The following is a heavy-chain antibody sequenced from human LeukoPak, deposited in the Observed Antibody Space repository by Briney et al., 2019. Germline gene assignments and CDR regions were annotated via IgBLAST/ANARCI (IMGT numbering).Heavy chain of an antibody. V-gene: IGHV4-38-2*01. CDR3: ANGQPNAFDI. CDR1: GYSISSGYY. Sequence: PSETLSLTCAVSGYSISSGYYWGWIRQPPGKGLEWIGSIYHSGSTYYNPPLKSRVTISVDTSKNQFSLKLSSVTAADTAVYYCANGQPNAFDIWGQGTMVTVSS. CDR2: IYHSGST. J-gene: IGHJ3*02. D-gene: IGHD1-1*01.